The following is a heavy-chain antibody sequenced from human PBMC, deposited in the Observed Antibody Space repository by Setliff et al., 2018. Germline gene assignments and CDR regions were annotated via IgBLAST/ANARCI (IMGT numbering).Heavy chain of an antibody. Sequence: PSETLSLTCAVYGGSFSGYYWNWIRQPPGKGLEWIGEINHSGSTNYNPSLKSRVTMSIDTSKNQFSLKLSSVTAADTAVYYCARLHYDYVWGSYRTSDYYYYYYMDVWGKGTTVTVSS. CDR2: INHSGST. J-gene: IGHJ6*03. D-gene: IGHD3-16*02. CDR1: GGSFSGYY. V-gene: IGHV4-34*01. CDR3: ARLHYDYVWGSYRTSDYYYYYYMDV.